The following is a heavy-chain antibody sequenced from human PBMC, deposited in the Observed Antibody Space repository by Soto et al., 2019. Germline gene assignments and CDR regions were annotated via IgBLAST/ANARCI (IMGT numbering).Heavy chain of an antibody. J-gene: IGHJ5*02. V-gene: IGHV4-39*01. D-gene: IGHD2-2*01. CDR2: IYYSGST. Sequence: FETLTLTSTFYWGSSSSTSYCCACIRQPPGNHWEWTGSIYYSGSTYYTPSLKSRVTISVDTSKSQFSLKLSSVTAADTAVYYCARRGGDCSSTRRYEGDCFDPWGQGTLVTVS. CDR1: WGSSSSTSYC. CDR3: ARRGGDCSSTRRYEGDCFDP.